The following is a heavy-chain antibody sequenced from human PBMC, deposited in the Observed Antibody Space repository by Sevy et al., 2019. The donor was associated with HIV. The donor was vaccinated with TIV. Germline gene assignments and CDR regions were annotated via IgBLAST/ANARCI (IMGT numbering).Heavy chain of an antibody. Sequence: GESLKISCAASGFTFSSYAMSWVRQAPGKGLEWVSAISGSGSSTYYADSVKGRFTISRDNSKNTLYLQMNSLRAEDTAVYYCAKDVRYCGGDCYPIYFDYWGQGTLVTVSS. CDR1: GFTFSSYA. D-gene: IGHD2-21*02. CDR2: ISGSGSST. CDR3: AKDVRYCGGDCYPIYFDY. V-gene: IGHV3-23*01. J-gene: IGHJ4*02.